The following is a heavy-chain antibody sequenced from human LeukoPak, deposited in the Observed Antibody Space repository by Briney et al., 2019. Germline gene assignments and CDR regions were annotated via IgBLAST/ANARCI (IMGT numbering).Heavy chain of an antibody. J-gene: IGHJ4*02. D-gene: IGHD3-22*01. V-gene: IGHV1-69*06. Sequence: SVKVSYKASGGTFSNYAINWVRQAPGQGLEWLAGIIPIFGTANYAQKFQGRVTITADKSTSTVYMELNSLKSEDTAVYYCARGWDYDSGGRPTAYVYWGQGTLVTVSS. CDR2: IIPIFGTA. CDR3: ARGWDYDSGGRPTAYVY. CDR1: GGTFSNYA.